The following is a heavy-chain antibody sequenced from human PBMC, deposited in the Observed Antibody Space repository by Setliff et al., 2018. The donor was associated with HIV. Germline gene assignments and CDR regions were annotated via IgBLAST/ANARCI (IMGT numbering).Heavy chain of an antibody. V-gene: IGHV1-24*01. Sequence: ASVKVSCKVSGSTLSEEAIHWVRQAPGKGLEWMGGFDPEDGEKIFARRVQGRLTMTEDTSTDTAYMELSSLTSEDTAVYYCAKERFTLIGLDSFDLWGQGTMVTVSS. CDR1: GSTLSEEA. CDR3: AKERFTLIGLDSFDL. D-gene: IGHD3-3*01. J-gene: IGHJ3*01. CDR2: FDPEDGEK.